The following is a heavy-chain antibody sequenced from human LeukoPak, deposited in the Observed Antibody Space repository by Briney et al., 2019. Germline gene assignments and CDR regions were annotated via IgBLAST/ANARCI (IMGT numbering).Heavy chain of an antibody. J-gene: IGHJ4*02. Sequence: SVKVSCKASGGTFSSYAISWVRQAPGQGLEWMGGIIPIFGTANYAQKFQGRVTITADESTSTAYMELSSLRSEDTAVYYCARETGYCSSTSCPQFFDYWGQGTLVTVSS. CDR3: ARETGYCSSTSCPQFFDY. V-gene: IGHV1-69*13. D-gene: IGHD2-2*01. CDR1: GGTFSSYA. CDR2: IIPIFGTA.